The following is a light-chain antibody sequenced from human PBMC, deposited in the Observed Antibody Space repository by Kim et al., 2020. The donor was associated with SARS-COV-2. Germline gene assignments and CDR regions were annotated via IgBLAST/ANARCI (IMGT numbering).Light chain of an antibody. Sequence: VCQRDRDTHNCRASQGVRSNLAWYQHKPGQAPRLLIYDESTRTAGSPARFSGSWYRTEFTLTMSSLQAGDFAVYYCQQYNNWSQAFGQGTKVDSK. CDR3: QQYNNWSQA. J-gene: IGKJ1*01. V-gene: IGKV3D-15*01. CDR2: DES. CDR1: QGVRSN.